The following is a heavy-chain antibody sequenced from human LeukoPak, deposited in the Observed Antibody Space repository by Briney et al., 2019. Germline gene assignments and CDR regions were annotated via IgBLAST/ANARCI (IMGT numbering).Heavy chain of an antibody. Sequence: GGPLRLSCSASGFNFSNYAMHWVRQAPGKRLEYVSGFSSNWGSTLYVDSVKGRFTISRDIPKNTLHVQMSSLRAEDTAVYYCLKVKEMSTIFDAVDIWGQGTMVSVSS. V-gene: IGHV3-64*05. J-gene: IGHJ3*02. CDR1: GFNFSNYA. CDR2: FSSNWGST. CDR3: LKVKEMSTIFDAVDI. D-gene: IGHD5-24*01.